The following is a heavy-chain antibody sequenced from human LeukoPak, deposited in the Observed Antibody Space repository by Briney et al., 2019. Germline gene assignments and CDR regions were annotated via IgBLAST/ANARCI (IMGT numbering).Heavy chain of an antibody. D-gene: IGHD6-19*01. CDR3: AKYGNSGWVIDN. CDR2: IYYTGGT. CDR1: GGSIGSNY. J-gene: IGHJ4*02. Sequence: PSETLSVTCTVSGGSIGSNYWTWIRQPPGKGLEYIGYIYYTGGTNYNPSPKSRVTISVDTPKHQFSLKLTSVTAADTAAYFCAKYGNSGWVIDNWGQGTLVTVSS. V-gene: IGHV4-59*08.